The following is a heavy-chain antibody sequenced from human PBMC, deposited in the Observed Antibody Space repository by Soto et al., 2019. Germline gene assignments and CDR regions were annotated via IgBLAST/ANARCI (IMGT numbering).Heavy chain of an antibody. CDR2: ISSSSSYT. Sequence: PGWSLRLACAASGFTFIDYYMSWIRQAPGKGLEWVSYISSSSSYTNYADSVKGRFTISRGNAKNSLYLQMNSLRAEDTAVYYCASGGLWFRYGMDVWGQGTTVTVSS. CDR1: GFTFIDYY. J-gene: IGHJ6*02. CDR3: ASGGLWFRYGMDV. V-gene: IGHV3-11*06. D-gene: IGHD3-10*01.